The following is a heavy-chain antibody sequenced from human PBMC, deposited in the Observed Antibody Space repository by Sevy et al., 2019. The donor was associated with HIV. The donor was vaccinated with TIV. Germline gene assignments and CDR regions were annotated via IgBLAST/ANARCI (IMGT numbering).Heavy chain of an antibody. J-gene: IGHJ4*02. V-gene: IGHV3-30*04. CDR3: ASMSGSYQPYY. Sequence: GGSLRLSCAASGFTFSSYAMHWVRQAPGKGLEWVAVISYDGSNKYYADSVKGRFTISRDNSKNTLYLQMNSLRAEDTAVYYCASMSGSYQPYYLGQGTLVTVSS. CDR2: ISYDGSNK. CDR1: GFTFSSYA. D-gene: IGHD1-26*01.